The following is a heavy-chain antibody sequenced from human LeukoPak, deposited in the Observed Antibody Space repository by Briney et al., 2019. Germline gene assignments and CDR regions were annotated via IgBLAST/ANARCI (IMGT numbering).Heavy chain of an antibody. CDR1: GFIFSSYA. J-gene: IGHJ4*02. V-gene: IGHV3-23*01. Sequence: GGSLRLTCAASGFIFSSYAMSWVGQAPGQGLEWVAAISGGSDSTFYADSVKGRFTISRDNSKNTLYLQMNSLRAEDTAVYYCASHGRYCSSTSCYHFDYWGQGTLVTVSS. D-gene: IGHD2-2*01. CDR2: ISGGSDST. CDR3: ASHGRYCSSTSCYHFDY.